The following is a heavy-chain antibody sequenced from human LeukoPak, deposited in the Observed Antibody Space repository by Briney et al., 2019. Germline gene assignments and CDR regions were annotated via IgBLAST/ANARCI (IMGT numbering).Heavy chain of an antibody. CDR2: INHSGST. Sequence: SETLSLTCAVYGGSFSGYYWSWIRQPPGKGLEWIGEINHSGSTNYNPSLKSRVTISVDTSKNQFSLKLSSVTAADTAVYYCASLTRYNWNYGIWGQGTMVTVSS. CDR3: ASLTRYNWNYGI. V-gene: IGHV4-34*01. CDR1: GGSFSGYY. J-gene: IGHJ3*02. D-gene: IGHD1-7*01.